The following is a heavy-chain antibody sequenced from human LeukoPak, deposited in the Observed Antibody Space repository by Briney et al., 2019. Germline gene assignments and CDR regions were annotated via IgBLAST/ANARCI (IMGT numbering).Heavy chain of an antibody. CDR3: ARKKRRTTQSRNWFDP. D-gene: IGHD1-1*01. CDR2: INHSGST. V-gene: IGHV4-34*01. J-gene: IGHJ5*02. CDR1: GGSFSGYY. Sequence: SETLSLTCAVYGGSFSGYYWSWIRQPPGKGLEWIGEINHSGSTNYNPSLKSRVTISVDTSKNQFSLKLSSVTAADTAVYYCARKKRRTTQSRNWFDPWGQGTLVTVSS.